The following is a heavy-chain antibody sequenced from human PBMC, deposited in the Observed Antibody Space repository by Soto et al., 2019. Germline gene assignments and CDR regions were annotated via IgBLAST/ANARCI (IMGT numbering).Heavy chain of an antibody. CDR1: GYTLTGYY. D-gene: IGHD6-13*01. V-gene: IGHV1-2*07. CDR3: ARGGYLLVNWFDP. J-gene: IGHJ5*02. Sequence: ASVKVSCKASGYTLTGYYMHWVRQAPGQGLEWLGWINPNTGVTKYAHDFQGRVTMTRDTSISTTYMELSRLRSDDTAVYYCARGGYLLVNWFDPCGRRTLVTVSS. CDR2: INPNTGVT.